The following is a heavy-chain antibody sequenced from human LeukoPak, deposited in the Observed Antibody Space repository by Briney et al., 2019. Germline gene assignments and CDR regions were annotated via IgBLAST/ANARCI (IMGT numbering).Heavy chain of an antibody. CDR3: ARRKISDSSSRVDY. CDR1: GGSISSSSYY. D-gene: IGHD6-6*01. CDR2: IYYSGST. Sequence: SETLSLTCTVSGGSISSSSYYWGWIRQPPGKGLEWIGSIYYSGSTYYNPSLKSRVTISVDTSKNQFSLKLSSVTAADTAVYYCARRKISDSSSRVDYWGQGTLVTVSS. J-gene: IGHJ4*02. V-gene: IGHV4-39*01.